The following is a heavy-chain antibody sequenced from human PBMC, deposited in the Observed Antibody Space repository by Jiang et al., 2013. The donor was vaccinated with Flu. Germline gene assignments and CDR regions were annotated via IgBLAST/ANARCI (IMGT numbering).Heavy chain of an antibody. D-gene: IGHD6-19*01. Sequence: SVSSGSYYWSWIRQPPGKGLEWIGYIYYSGSTNYNPSLKSRVTISVDTSKNQFSLKLSSVTAADTAVYYCARVIAVAGSFYGMDVWGQGTTVTVSS. CDR3: ARVIAVAGSFYGMDV. CDR1: SVSSGSYY. CDR2: IYYSGST. J-gene: IGHJ6*02. V-gene: IGHV4-61*01.